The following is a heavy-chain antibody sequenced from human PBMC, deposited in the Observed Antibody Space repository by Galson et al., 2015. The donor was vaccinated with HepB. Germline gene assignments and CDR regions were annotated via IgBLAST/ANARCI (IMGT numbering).Heavy chain of an antibody. Sequence: SLRLSCAASGFIFSSYGMHWVRQAPGKGLEWVAVISYDGSNKYYADSVKGRFTISRDNSKNTLYLQMNSLRAEDTAVYYCAKEAPGGSYFDYWGQGTLVTVSS. CDR3: AKEAPGGSYFDY. CDR1: GFIFSSYG. V-gene: IGHV3-30*18. J-gene: IGHJ4*02. D-gene: IGHD1-26*01. CDR2: ISYDGSNK.